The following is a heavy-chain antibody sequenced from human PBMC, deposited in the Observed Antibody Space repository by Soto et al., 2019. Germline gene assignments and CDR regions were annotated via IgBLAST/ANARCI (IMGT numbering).Heavy chain of an antibody. CDR2: ISAYNGNT. Sequence: ASVKVSFKASGYTFTSYGISWVRQAPGQGLEWMGWISAYNGNTNYAQKLQGRVTKTTDTSTSTAYMELRSLRSDDTAVYYCARVGVVITSFDYWGQGTLVTVSS. J-gene: IGHJ4*02. CDR3: ARVGVVITSFDY. V-gene: IGHV1-18*01. D-gene: IGHD3-22*01. CDR1: GYTFTSYG.